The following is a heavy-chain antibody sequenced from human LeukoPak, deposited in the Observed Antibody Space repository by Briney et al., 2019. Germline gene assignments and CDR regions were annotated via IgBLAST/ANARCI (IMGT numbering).Heavy chain of an antibody. J-gene: IGHJ3*02. D-gene: IGHD1-26*01. CDR3: ARAREWELLSDDAFDI. CDR2: IYSGGST. V-gene: IGHV3-53*04. Sequence: VGSLRLSSAASGFTVSINYMSWVRQSPGKGREWVSVIYSGGSTYYADSVTGRFTLSRHNSKNTLYLQMNSLTAEDTDVYYCARAREWELLSDDAFDIWGKGTMVTVS. CDR1: GFTVSINY.